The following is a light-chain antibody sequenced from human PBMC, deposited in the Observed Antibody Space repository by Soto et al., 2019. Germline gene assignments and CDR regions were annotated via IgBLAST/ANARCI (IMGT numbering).Light chain of an antibody. V-gene: IGKV3-20*01. CDR2: GAS. J-gene: IGKJ1*01. Sequence: ETVLKQSPGTLSLSPGERAILSCRASQSVSSTYLAWYQQKPGQAPRLLIYGASSRATGIPDRFSGSGSGTDFTLTISRLEPEDFAVYYCQQYNNSLWTFGQGTKVDIK. CDR1: QSVSSTY. CDR3: QQYNNSLWT.